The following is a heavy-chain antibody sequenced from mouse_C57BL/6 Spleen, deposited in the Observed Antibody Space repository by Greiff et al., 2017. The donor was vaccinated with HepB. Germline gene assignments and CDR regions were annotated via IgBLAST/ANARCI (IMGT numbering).Heavy chain of an antibody. J-gene: IGHJ4*01. D-gene: IGHD2-4*01. CDR3: ARDPIYYDYDGYAMDY. CDR1: GYSITSGYY. CDR2: ISYDGSN. V-gene: IGHV3-6*01. Sequence: DVQLQESGPGLVKPSQSLSLTCSVTGYSITSGYYWNWIRQFPGNKLEWMGYISYDGSNNYNPSLKNRITITRDTSKNQFFMKLNSVTTEDTATYYCARDPIYYDYDGYAMDYWGQGTSVTVSS.